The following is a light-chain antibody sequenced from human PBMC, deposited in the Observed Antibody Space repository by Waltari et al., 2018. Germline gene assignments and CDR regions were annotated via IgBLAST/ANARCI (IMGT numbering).Light chain of an antibody. CDR3: QQYNGYFTWT. CDR2: RAS. J-gene: IGKJ1*01. V-gene: IGKV1-5*01. CDR1: QNIRDF. Sequence: DVQMTQSPSTLSASVGDRVTITCRASQNIRDFLAWYQQRPGNAPSLLIFRASTLQTGVPARFSVSGSGTEFTLTISSLQPDDFATYFCQQYNGYFTWTFGEGTKVEIK.